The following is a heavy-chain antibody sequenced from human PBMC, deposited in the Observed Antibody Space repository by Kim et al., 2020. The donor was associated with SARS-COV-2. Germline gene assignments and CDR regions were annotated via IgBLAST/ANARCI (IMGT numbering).Heavy chain of an antibody. V-gene: IGHV1-69*04. J-gene: IGHJ4*02. D-gene: IGHD5-12*01. CDR1: GGTFSSYA. Sequence: SVKVSCKASGGTFSSYAISWVRQAPGQGLEWMGRIIPILGIANYAQKFQGRVTITADKSTSTAYMELSSLRSEDTAVYYCAEGREMATMDFDYWGQGTLVTVSS. CDR3: AEGREMATMDFDY. CDR2: IIPILGIA.